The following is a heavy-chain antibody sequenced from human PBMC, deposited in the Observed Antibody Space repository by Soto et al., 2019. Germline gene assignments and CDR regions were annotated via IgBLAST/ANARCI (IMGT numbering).Heavy chain of an antibody. CDR3: ARDPFRGHYGSGNDAFDI. V-gene: IGHV4-31*03. CDR1: GCSISSGGYY. D-gene: IGHD3-10*01. Sequence: QVQLQESGPGLVKPSQTLSLTCTVSGCSISSGGYYWSWIRQHPGKGLEWIGYIYSSGSTYYNPSLKSRVTTSVDTSMNQLSLKLSSVTAADTAVYYCARDPFRGHYGSGNDAFDIWGQGTMVTVSS. CDR2: IYSSGST. J-gene: IGHJ3*02.